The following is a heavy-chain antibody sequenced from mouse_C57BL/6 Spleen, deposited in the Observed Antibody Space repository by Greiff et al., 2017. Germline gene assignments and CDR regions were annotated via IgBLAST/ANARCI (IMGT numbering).Heavy chain of an antibody. CDR2: ISSGSSTI. CDR3: ARNYDGYLFAY. D-gene: IGHD2-3*01. V-gene: IGHV5-17*01. CDR1: GFTFSDYG. Sequence: DVQLQESGGGLVKPGGSLKLSCAASGFTFSDYGMHWVRQAPEKGLEWVAYISSGSSTIYYADTVKGRFTISRDNAKNTLFLQMTSLRSEDTAMYYCARNYDGYLFAYWGQGTLVTVSA. J-gene: IGHJ3*01.